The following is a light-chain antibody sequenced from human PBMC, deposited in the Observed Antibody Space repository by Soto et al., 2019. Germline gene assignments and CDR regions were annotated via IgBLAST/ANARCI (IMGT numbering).Light chain of an antibody. V-gene: IGKV1-5*03. CDR2: KAS. Sequence: DIQMTQSPSTLSASVGDRVTITCRASQSISSWLAWYQQKPGKAPNLLIYKASNLESGVPSRFSGSGSGTEFTLTICSLQPDDFATYYCQQYDSYSGTFGQGTKLEIK. J-gene: IGKJ2*01. CDR3: QQYDSYSGT. CDR1: QSISSW.